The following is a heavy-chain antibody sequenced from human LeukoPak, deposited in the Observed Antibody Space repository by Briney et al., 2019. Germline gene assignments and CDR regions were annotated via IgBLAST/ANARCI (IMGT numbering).Heavy chain of an antibody. V-gene: IGHV3-7*01. Sequence: GGSLRLSCAASGFTFSSYWMSWVRHAPGKGREWVAIIRQDGSEKYYVGSVKGRFTISRDNAKNSLYLQMNSLRGEDTAVYYCARDNGDSWGQGTLVTVSS. CDR2: IRQDGSEK. J-gene: IGHJ4*02. CDR1: GFTFSSYW. CDR3: ARDNGDS.